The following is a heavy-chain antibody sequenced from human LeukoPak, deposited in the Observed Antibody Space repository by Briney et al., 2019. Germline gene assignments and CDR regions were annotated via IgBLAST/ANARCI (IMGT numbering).Heavy chain of an antibody. CDR1: GFSVSYSY. CDR3: ARDRSGLDALDI. Sequence: GGSLRLSCSASGFSVSYSYMTWVRQASGKGLEWVSIIYSGGSTFYADSVKGRFTISRDTSKNSLYLQMESLRAEDTAVYYCARDRSGLDALDIWGQGTMVTVSS. CDR2: IYSGGST. J-gene: IGHJ3*02. V-gene: IGHV3-53*01.